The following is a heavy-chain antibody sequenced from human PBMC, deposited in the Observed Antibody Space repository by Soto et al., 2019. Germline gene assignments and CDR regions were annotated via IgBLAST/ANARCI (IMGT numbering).Heavy chain of an antibody. V-gene: IGHV1-18*01. J-gene: IGHJ4*02. CDR1: GYIFTNYA. CDR2: INAGNGNT. CDR3: AKEKEADVLRFFDWPY. Sequence: ASVKVSCKASGYIFTNYAIHWVRQAPGQRLEWMGWINAGNGNTNYAQKLQGRVTMTTDTSTSTAYMELRSLRSDDTAVYYCAKEKEADVLRFFDWPYGGQGPLVTVSS. D-gene: IGHD3-9*01.